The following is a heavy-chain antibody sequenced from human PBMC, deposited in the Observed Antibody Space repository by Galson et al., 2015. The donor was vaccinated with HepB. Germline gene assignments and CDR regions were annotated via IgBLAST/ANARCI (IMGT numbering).Heavy chain of an antibody. CDR1: GFTVSSYY. Sequence: SLRLSCAASGFTVSSYYMSWVRQAPGKGLECVSVMYSGGNRYYADSVNGRFTITRHNSRNTLYLQMDSLRDEDTAVYYCARDRGGSYYGGAFDLWGQGTMVIVS. V-gene: IGHV3-53*04. CDR3: ARDRGGSYYGGAFDL. D-gene: IGHD1-26*01. J-gene: IGHJ3*01. CDR2: MYSGGNR.